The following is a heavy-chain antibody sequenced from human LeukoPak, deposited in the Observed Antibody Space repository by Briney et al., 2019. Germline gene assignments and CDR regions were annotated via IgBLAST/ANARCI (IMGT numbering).Heavy chain of an antibody. D-gene: IGHD2-2*01. Sequence: PSQTLSLTCTVSGGSISRGDYYWSWIRQPPGKGLEWIGYIYYSGSTYYNPSLKSRVTISVDTSKNQFSLKLSSVTAADTAVYYCATNSDIVVVPAATPALGYWGQGTLVTVSS. J-gene: IGHJ4*02. CDR3: ATNSDIVVVPAATPALGY. CDR1: GGSISRGDYY. V-gene: IGHV4-30-4*01. CDR2: IYYSGST.